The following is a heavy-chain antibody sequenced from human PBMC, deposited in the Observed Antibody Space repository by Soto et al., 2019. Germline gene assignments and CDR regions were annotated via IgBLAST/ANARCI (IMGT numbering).Heavy chain of an antibody. CDR1: GFTFSSYA. D-gene: IGHD3-22*01. J-gene: IGHJ6*02. CDR2: ISGSGGST. V-gene: IGHV3-23*01. Sequence: VGSLRLSCAASGFTFSSYAMSWVRQAPGKGLEWVSAISGSGGSTYYADSVKGRFTISRDNSKNTLYLQMNSLRAEDTAVYYCARENYDSSGYYPGRYYYYGMDVWGQGTTVTVSS. CDR3: ARENYDSSGYYPGRYYYYGMDV.